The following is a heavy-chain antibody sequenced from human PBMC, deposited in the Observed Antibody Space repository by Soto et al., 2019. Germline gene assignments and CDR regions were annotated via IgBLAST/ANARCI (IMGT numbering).Heavy chain of an antibody. CDR2: IIPIFGTA. J-gene: IGHJ6*02. CDR1: GGTFSSYA. V-gene: IGHV1-69*06. CDR3: ARAAKGGSSWYYYYGMDV. D-gene: IGHD6-13*01. Sequence: SVKVSFKASGGTFSSYAISWLRQAPGQGLEWMGGIIPIFGTANYAQKFQGRVTITADKSTNTAYMELSSLRSEDTAVYYCARAAKGGSSWYYYYGMDVWGQGTTVTVSS.